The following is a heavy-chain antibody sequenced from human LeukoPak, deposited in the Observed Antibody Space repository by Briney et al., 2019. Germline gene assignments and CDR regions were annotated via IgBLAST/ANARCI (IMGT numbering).Heavy chain of an antibody. Sequence: PSETLSLTCTVSGGSISSYYWSWIRQPPGKGLEWIEYIYYSGSTNYNPSLKSRVTISVDTSKNQFSLKLSSVTAADTAVYYCARVSGSFDFDYWGQGTLVTVSS. V-gene: IGHV4-59*01. J-gene: IGHJ4*02. CDR3: ARVSGSFDFDY. CDR1: GGSISSYY. CDR2: IYYSGST. D-gene: IGHD1-26*01.